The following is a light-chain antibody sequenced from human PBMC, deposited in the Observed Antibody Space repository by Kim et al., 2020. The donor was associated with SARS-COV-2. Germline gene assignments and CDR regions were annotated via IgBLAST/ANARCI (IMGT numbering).Light chain of an antibody. CDR1: TSNIGAGYD. J-gene: IGLJ1*01. Sequence: QSVTLSCTGSTSNIGAGYDVHWYQQFPGTAPKLLIYTNTNRPSGVPDRFSGSKSGTSASLVITGLQAEDEAHYYCQSYDSSLTGYVFGPGTKVTVL. V-gene: IGLV1-40*01. CDR3: QSYDSSLTGYV. CDR2: TNT.